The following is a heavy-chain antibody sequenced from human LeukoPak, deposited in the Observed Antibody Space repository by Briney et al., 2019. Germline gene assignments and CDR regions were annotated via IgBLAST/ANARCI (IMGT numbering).Heavy chain of an antibody. V-gene: IGHV3-48*04. Sequence: GGSLRLSCVVSGFTFSSYSMNWVRQARGKGLEWVSYISSSSSTIYYADSVKGRFTISRDNAKNSLYLQMNSLRAEDTAVYYCAREDHSNYNYWGQGTLVTVSS. CDR2: ISSSSSTI. J-gene: IGHJ4*02. CDR3: AREDHSNYNY. CDR1: GFTFSSYS. D-gene: IGHD4-11*01.